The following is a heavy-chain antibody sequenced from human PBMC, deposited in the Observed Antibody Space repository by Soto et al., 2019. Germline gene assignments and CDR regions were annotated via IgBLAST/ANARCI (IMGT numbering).Heavy chain of an antibody. V-gene: IGHV3-7*05. Sequence: ESGGGLVQPGGSLRLSCAASGFTFSSYWMSWVRQAPGKGLEWVANIKQDGSEKYYVDSVKGRFTISRDNAKNSLYLQMNSLRAEDTAVYYCASAPESSPYHFDYWGQGTLVTVSS. CDR2: IKQDGSEK. CDR1: GFTFSSYW. J-gene: IGHJ4*02. CDR3: ASAPESSPYHFDY. D-gene: IGHD6-19*01.